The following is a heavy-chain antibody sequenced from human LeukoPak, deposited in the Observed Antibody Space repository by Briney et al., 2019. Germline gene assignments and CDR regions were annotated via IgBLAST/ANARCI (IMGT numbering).Heavy chain of an antibody. CDR3: ARRGVDYYGSGSLHNWFDP. J-gene: IGHJ5*02. D-gene: IGHD3-10*01. Sequence: ASVKVSCKASGYTFTGYYMHWVRQAPGQGLEWMGWINPNSGGTNYAQKFQGRVTMTRDTSISTAYMELSRLRSDDTAVYYCARRGVDYYGSGSLHNWFDPWGQGTLDTVSS. V-gene: IGHV1-2*02. CDR2: INPNSGGT. CDR1: GYTFTGYY.